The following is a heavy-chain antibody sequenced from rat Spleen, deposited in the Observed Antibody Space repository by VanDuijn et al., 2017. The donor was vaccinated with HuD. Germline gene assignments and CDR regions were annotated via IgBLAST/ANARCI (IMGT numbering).Heavy chain of an antibody. V-gene: IGHV2S1*01. CDR1: GFSLTSYH. CDR3: TRERWGTEGTLGLFDY. J-gene: IGHJ2*01. Sequence: QVQLKESGPGLVQPSQTLSLTCTVSGFSLTSYHVSWVCQPPGKGLEWMGRIQSGGSTDYNSALKSRLSISRDTSKSQVFLKMNSLQTEDTAIYYCTRERWGTEGTLGLFDYWGQGVMVTVSS. CDR2: IQSGGST. D-gene: IGHD1-11*01.